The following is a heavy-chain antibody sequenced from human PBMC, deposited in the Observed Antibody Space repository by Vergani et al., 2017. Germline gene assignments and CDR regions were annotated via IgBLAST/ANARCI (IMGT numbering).Heavy chain of an antibody. CDR3: ARQGSYYYDSSGYYL. V-gene: IGHV4-39*01. J-gene: IGHJ5*02. D-gene: IGHD3-22*01. Sequence: QLQLQESGPGLVKPSETLSLTCTVSGGSISSSSYYWGWIRQPPGKGLEWIGSIYYSGSTYYNPSLKSRVTISVDTSKNQFSLKLSSGTAADTAVYYCARQGSYYYDSSGYYLWGQGTLVTVSS. CDR2: IYYSGST. CDR1: GGSISSSSYY.